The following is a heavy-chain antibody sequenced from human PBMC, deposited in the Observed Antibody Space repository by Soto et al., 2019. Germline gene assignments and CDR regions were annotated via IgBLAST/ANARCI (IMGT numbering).Heavy chain of an antibody. J-gene: IGHJ4*02. CDR2: ISGSGGST. V-gene: IGHV3-23*01. Sequence: EVQLLESGGGLVQPGGSLRLSCAASGFTFTTYAMNWDRQPPGKGLEWVSAISGSGGSTYYADSVKGRFTISRDNSKNTLYLQMNSLRAEDTAVYYCAKEALGGATSDYWGQGNLVTVSS. CDR3: AKEALGGATSDY. CDR1: GFTFTTYA. D-gene: IGHD1-26*01.